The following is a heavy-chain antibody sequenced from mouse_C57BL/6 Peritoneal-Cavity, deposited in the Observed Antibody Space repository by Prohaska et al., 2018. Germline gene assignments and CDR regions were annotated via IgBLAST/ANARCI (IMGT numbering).Heavy chain of an antibody. CDR2: ISYDGSN. D-gene: IGHD2-4*01. J-gene: IGHJ2*01. CDR3: ARVDYDLWYFDY. V-gene: IGHV3-6*01. CDR1: GYSITSGYY. Sequence: DVQLQESGPGLVKPSQSLSLTCSVTGYSITSGYYWNWIRQFPGNKLEWMGYISYDGSNNYNPSLKNRISITRDTSKNQFFLKLNSVTTEDTATYYCARVDYDLWYFDYWGQGTTLTVSS.